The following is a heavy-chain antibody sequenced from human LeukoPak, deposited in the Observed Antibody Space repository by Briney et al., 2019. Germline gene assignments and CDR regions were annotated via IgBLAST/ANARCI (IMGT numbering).Heavy chain of an antibody. CDR3: AREAIRTYSGSYYYYYGMDV. D-gene: IGHD1-26*01. J-gene: IGHJ6*02. CDR2: MNPNSGNT. V-gene: IGHV1-8*02. CDR1: GGTFSSYA. Sequence: ASVKVSCKASGGTFSSYAINWVRQATGQGLEWMGWMNPNSGNTGYAQKFQGRVTMTRNTSISTAYMELSSLRSEDTAVYYCAREAIRTYSGSYYYYYGMDVWGQGTTVTVSS.